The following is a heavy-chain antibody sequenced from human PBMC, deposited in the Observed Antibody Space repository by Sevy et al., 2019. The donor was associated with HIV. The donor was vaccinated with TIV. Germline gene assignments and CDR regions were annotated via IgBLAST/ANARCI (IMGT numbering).Heavy chain of an antibody. CDR2: IKSQIDGGTT. J-gene: IGHJ6*02. D-gene: IGHD2-15*01. CDR1: GFTFSYAW. Sequence: GGSLRLSCEASGFTFSYAWMSWVRQAPGKGLEWVGRIKSQIDGGTTDYDAPVKCRFTISREDSRITLYLQMNSMKNEHTAAYYCTEEGGSCVGGSCSYCFYCMDVWGQGTTVTVSS. CDR3: TEEGGSCVGGSCSYCFYCMDV. V-gene: IGHV3-15*01.